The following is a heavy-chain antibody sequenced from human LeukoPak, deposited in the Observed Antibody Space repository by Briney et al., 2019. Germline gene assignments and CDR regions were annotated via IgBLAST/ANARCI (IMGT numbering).Heavy chain of an antibody. CDR2: INPNSGGT. CDR3: ARDLQVGATFNYYYYGMDV. CDR1: GYTFTGYY. Sequence: ASVQVSFKAAGYTFTGYYMHWGRRAPGQGLEGMGWINPNSGGTNYAQKFQGWVTMTRDTSISTAYMELSRLRSDDTAVYYCARDLQVGATFNYYYYGMDVGGQGTTVTVS. J-gene: IGHJ6*02. V-gene: IGHV1-2*04. D-gene: IGHD1-26*01.